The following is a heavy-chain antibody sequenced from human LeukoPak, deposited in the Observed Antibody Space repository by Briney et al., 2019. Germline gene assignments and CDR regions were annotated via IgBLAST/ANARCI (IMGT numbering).Heavy chain of an antibody. V-gene: IGHV3-7*01. D-gene: IGHD6-13*01. J-gene: IGHJ4*02. CDR2: ISPEGSDK. Sequence: GGSLRLSCAASGFSFSGYWMRWVRQAPGKGLEWVANISPEGSDKNYKDSVKGRFTVSRDNSKITLYLQMNSLRADDTAVYSCVRGGRSYSSSWYTNSNHDFDYWGQGTLVTVSS. CDR1: GFSFSGYW. CDR3: VRGGRSYSSSWYTNSNHDFDY.